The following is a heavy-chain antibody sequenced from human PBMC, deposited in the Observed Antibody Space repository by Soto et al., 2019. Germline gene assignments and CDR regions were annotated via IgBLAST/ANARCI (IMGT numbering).Heavy chain of an antibody. D-gene: IGHD1-1*01. Sequence: EVHLVESGGGLVQPGGCLRLSCAASGFAFSRYWIHWVRQAPGGGLMWFSRINDVATRTHYADSVKGRFTVSRDNDKNTVYLQMDSLRAEDTALYYCARVNDRDDYWGQGTLVIVSS. CDR2: INDVATRT. J-gene: IGHJ4*02. V-gene: IGHV3-74*01. CDR1: GFAFSRYW. CDR3: ARVNDRDDY.